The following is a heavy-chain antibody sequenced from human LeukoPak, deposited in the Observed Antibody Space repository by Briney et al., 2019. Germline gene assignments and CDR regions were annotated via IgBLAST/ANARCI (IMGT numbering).Heavy chain of an antibody. V-gene: IGHV4-59*08. Sequence: SETLSLTCTVSGGSISSYYWSWIRQPPGKGLEWIGYIYYSGSTNYNPSLKSRVTISVDTSKNQFSLKLSSVTAADTAVYYCARHIYRLDSRGRGRVSYFDYWGQGTLVTVSS. CDR3: ARHIYRLDSRGRGRVSYFDY. D-gene: IGHD3-22*01. J-gene: IGHJ4*02. CDR1: GGSISSYY. CDR2: IYYSGST.